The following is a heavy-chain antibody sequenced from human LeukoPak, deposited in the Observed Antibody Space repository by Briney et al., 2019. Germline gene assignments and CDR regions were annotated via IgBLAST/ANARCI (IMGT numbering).Heavy chain of an antibody. CDR3: ARDRYCSSTSCNRYYYHGMDV. V-gene: IGHV4-34*01. J-gene: IGHJ6*02. Sequence: PSETLSLTCGVYGGSFSGYYWSWIRQPPGKGLEWIGDINHSGSTNYNPSLKSRVTISVDPSKSQFSLRLSSMTAADTAVYYCARDRYCSSTSCNRYYYHGMDVWGQGTTATVSS. CDR2: INHSGST. CDR1: GGSFSGYY. D-gene: IGHD2-2*01.